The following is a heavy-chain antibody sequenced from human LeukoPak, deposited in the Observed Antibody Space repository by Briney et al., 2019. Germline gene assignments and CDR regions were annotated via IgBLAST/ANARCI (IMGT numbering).Heavy chain of an antibody. D-gene: IGHD1-7*01. CDR2: FDPEDGET. J-gene: IGHJ4*02. CDR1: GYTLTELS. CDR3: ATDLNLHGLTGTLFDY. Sequence: ASVKVSCKVSGYTLTELSMHWVRQAPGKGLEWMGGFDPEDGETIYAQKFQGRVTMTEDTSTDTAYMELSSLRSEDTAVYYCATDLNLHGLTGTLFDYWGQGTLVTVSS. V-gene: IGHV1-24*01.